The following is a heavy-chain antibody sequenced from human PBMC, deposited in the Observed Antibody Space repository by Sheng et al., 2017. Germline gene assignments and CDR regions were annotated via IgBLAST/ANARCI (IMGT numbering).Heavy chain of an antibody. CDR3: ARSGAASLTTYVDP. V-gene: IGHV4-38-2*01. D-gene: IGHD3-22*01. J-gene: IGHJ5*02. Sequence: QVQLQESGPGLVKASETLSLTCAVSGSSISSGYYWSWIRQPPGKGLEWIASVYHSGATYYKPVPQESIHHMVDTSKNQFSLKLTSVTAADTAVYYCARSGAASLTTYVDPWGQGTLVTVAS. CDR1: GSSISSGYY. CDR2: VYHSGAT.